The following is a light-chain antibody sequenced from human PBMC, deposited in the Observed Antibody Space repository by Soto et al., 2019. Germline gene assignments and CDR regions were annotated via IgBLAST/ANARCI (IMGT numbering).Light chain of an antibody. J-gene: IGKJ5*01. Sequence: EIVLTQSPANLSLSPGERATLSCRASQSVSSYLAWYQQKPGQAPRLLIYGASSRATGIPDRFSGSGSGTDFTLTISRLEPEDFAVYYCQQYGSSPRVTFGQGTRLEIK. CDR1: QSVSSY. CDR2: GAS. CDR3: QQYGSSPRVT. V-gene: IGKV3-20*01.